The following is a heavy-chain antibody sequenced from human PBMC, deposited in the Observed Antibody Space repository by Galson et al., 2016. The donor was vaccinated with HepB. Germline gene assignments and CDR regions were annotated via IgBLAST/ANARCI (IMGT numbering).Heavy chain of an antibody. Sequence: SLRLSCAASGFIFSDYAMHWVRQAPGKGLEWVAVMSYDGINKYYAASVQGRFTISRDTSKSTLYLQMSSLRPEDMAVYYCARALGGRVPHDFWGQGTLVTVSS. V-gene: IGHV3-30-3*01. CDR2: MSYDGINK. CDR3: ARALGGRVPHDF. CDR1: GFIFSDYA. J-gene: IGHJ4*02. D-gene: IGHD3-16*01.